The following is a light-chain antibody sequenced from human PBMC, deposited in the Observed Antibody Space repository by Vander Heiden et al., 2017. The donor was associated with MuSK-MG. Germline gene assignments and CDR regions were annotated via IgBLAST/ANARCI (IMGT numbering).Light chain of an antibody. Sequence: DIQMAQSPAYMSASVGDRVSITCRASQYIGKWLAWYRQKPGKAPDLLIYAASRMESGVPSRFTGSGDGTVFTLTINSLQPDDFATYYCQQAKSFPNSFGQGTRLDIK. CDR1: QYIGKW. CDR3: QQAKSFPNS. CDR2: AAS. V-gene: IGKV1-12*01. J-gene: IGKJ5*01.